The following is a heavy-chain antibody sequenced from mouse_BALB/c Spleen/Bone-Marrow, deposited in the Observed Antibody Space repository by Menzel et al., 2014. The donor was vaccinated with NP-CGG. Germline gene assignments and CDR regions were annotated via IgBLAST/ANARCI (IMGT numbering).Heavy chain of an antibody. CDR2: INPGSGGI. V-gene: IGHV1-54*03. Sequence: QVQLQQSGTDLVRPGTSVKVSCKASGYAFTNYLIEWIKQRPGQGLEWIGVINPGSGGINYNERFKGKATLTAYKSSSTAYMQLSSLTSDDSAVYFCARSIYDGYSEAMDYWGQGTSVTVSS. CDR1: GYAFTNYL. D-gene: IGHD2-3*01. J-gene: IGHJ4*01. CDR3: ARSIYDGYSEAMDY.